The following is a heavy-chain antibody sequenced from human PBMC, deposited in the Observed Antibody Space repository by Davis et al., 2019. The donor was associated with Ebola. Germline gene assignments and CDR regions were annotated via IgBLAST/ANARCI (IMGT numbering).Heavy chain of an antibody. D-gene: IGHD3-10*01. V-gene: IGHV4-38-2*02. CDR1: GYSISSGYY. CDR3: ARGGYRWFGELWPREYYYYYMDV. Sequence: PSETLSLTCTVSGYSISSGYYWGWIRQPPGKGLEWIGSIYHSGSTNYNPSLKSRVTISVDTSKNQFSLKLSSVTAADTAVYYCARGGYRWFGELWPREYYYYYMDVWGKGTTVTVSS. CDR2: IYHSGST. J-gene: IGHJ6*03.